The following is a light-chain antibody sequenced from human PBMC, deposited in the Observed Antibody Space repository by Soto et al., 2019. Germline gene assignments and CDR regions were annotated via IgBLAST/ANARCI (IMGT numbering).Light chain of an antibody. Sequence: EIVLTQSPATLSLSPGERATLFCRASQSVSSYFAWYQQKPGQAPNLLIYDASNRATGIPARFSGSGSGTDFTLTISSLEPEDFAVYYCQQYDTSPRTFGQGTKVDIK. J-gene: IGKJ1*01. V-gene: IGKV3-11*01. CDR1: QSVSSY. CDR2: DAS. CDR3: QQYDTSPRT.